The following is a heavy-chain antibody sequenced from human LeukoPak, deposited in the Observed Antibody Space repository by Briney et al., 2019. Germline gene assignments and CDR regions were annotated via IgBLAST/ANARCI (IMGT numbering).Heavy chain of an antibody. V-gene: IGHV3-9*01. CDR1: GFTFDDYA. D-gene: IGHD5-12*01. Sequence: GGSLRLSCAASGFTFDDYAMHWVRQAPGKGLEWVSGISWNSGSIGYADSVKGRFTISRDNAKNSLYLQMNSLRAEDTALYYCAKTPFGYSGYDGADFDYWGQGTLVTVSS. CDR2: ISWNSGSI. J-gene: IGHJ4*02. CDR3: AKTPFGYSGYDGADFDY.